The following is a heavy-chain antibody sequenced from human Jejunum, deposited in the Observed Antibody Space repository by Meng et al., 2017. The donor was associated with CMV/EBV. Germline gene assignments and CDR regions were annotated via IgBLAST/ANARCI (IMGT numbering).Heavy chain of an antibody. Sequence: SLRGSCNASRDALPGYGVSWVQHGPRQWLEWMGWISANNSNTNHERKRQGRVTMPPDATARTAYVKRRSLQSDATAVCYCASYSAYWGQGTLVTVSS. V-gene: IGHV1-18*01. CDR1: RDALPGYG. J-gene: IGHJ4*02. D-gene: IGHD2-21*01. CDR2: ISANNSNT. CDR3: ASYSAY.